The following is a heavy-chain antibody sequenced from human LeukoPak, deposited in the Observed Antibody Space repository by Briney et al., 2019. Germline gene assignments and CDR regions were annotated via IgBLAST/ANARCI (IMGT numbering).Heavy chain of an antibody. CDR3: ARDDSSGYYHIDY. Sequence: ASVKVSCKASGYTFTGYYMHWVRQAPGQGLEWMGWINPNSGGTNYAQKFQGRVTMTRDTSISTAYMELSRLRSDDTAVYYCARDDSSGYYHIDYWGQGTLVTVSP. J-gene: IGHJ4*02. V-gene: IGHV1-2*02. D-gene: IGHD3-22*01. CDR1: GYTFTGYY. CDR2: INPNSGGT.